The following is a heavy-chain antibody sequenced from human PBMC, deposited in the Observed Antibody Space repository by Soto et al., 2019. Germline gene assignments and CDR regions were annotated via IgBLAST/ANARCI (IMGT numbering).Heavy chain of an antibody. CDR3: ARVPIRGVRGVMEGFDY. V-gene: IGHV3-33*01. CDR1: GFTFSSYG. J-gene: IGHJ4*02. D-gene: IGHD3-10*01. CDR2: IWYDGSNK. Sequence: GGSLRLSCAASGFTFSSYGMHWVRQAPGKGLEWVAVIWYDGSNKYYADSVKGRFTISRDNSKNTLYLQMNSLRAEDTAVYYCARVPIRGVRGVMEGFDYWGQGTLVTVSS.